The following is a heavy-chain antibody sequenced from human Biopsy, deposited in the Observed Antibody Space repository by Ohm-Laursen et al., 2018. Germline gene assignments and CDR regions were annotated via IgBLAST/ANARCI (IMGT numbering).Heavy chain of an antibody. V-gene: IGHV1-69*13. CDR2: ILPIFHTT. CDR1: GGTFSSFA. J-gene: IGHJ4*01. CDR3: ARDYTWNYVGIGY. Sequence: AASVKVSCKASGGTFSSFAISWVRQAPGQGLEWMGGILPIFHTTSYAQKFQGRITITADEFPRTAYMELSSLRAEDTALYYCARDYTWNYVGIGYWGHGTLVTVSS. D-gene: IGHD1-7*01.